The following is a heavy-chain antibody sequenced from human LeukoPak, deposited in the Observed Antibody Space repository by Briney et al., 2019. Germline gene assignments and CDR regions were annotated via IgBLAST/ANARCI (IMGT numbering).Heavy chain of an antibody. CDR1: GGSISSGGYY. CDR3: ACGEEYIGGIFDY. D-gene: IGHD6-6*01. Sequence: SETLSLTCTVSGGSISSGGYYWSWIRQHPGKGLEWIGYIYYSGSTYYNPSLKSRVTISVDTSKNQFSLKLTSVTAADTAMYYCACGEEYIGGIFDYWGQGTLVTVSS. V-gene: IGHV4-31*03. J-gene: IGHJ4*02. CDR2: IYYSGST.